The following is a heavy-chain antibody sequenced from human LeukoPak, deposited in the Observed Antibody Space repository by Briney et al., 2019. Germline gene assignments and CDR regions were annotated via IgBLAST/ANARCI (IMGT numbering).Heavy chain of an antibody. J-gene: IGHJ5*02. CDR2: ISSGAGTT. D-gene: IGHD6-19*01. Sequence: GGSLRLSCAASGFTFSSYALSWVRQVPGKRLEWVSAISSGAGTTGYADSVKGRFTISRVNSRSTIYLQMNSLRADDMAVYYCAKDLERTYSGWSTIYDAWGQGTLVTVSS. CDR1: GFTFSSYA. V-gene: IGHV3-23*01. CDR3: AKDLERTYSGWSTIYDA.